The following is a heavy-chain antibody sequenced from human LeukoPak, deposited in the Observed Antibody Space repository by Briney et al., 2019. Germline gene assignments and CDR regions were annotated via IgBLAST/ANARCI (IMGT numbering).Heavy chain of an antibody. D-gene: IGHD2-21*01. Sequence: GGSLRLSCAASGFTFSSFAMSWVRQAPGKGLEWVSAISGSGGSTYYADSVKGRFTISRDNSKNTLYLQMNSLRADDTAVYYCANDFGDGWPFWYFDLWGRGTLVTVSS. V-gene: IGHV3-23*01. CDR2: ISGSGGST. CDR3: ANDFGDGWPFWYFDL. CDR1: GFTFSSFA. J-gene: IGHJ2*01.